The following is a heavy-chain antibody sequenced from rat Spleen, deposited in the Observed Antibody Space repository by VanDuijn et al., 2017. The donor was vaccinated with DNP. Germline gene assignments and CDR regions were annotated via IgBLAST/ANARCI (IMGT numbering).Heavy chain of an antibody. CDR3: AGYYYDGSYYYGNFDY. Sequence: EVQLVESGGGLVQPGRSLKLSCAASGFTFSNYGMHWIRQAPTKGLEWVASISPSGGSTYYRDSVKGRFTISRDNAKTTLYLQMDSLRSEDTATYYCAGYYYDGSYYYGNFDYWGQGVMVTVSS. V-gene: IGHV5-19*01. J-gene: IGHJ2*01. CDR2: ISPSGGST. CDR1: GFTFSNYG. D-gene: IGHD1-12*02.